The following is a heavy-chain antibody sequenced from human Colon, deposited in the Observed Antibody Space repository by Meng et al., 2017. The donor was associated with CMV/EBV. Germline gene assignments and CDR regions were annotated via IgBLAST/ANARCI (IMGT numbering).Heavy chain of an antibody. CDR3: GRNRVDH. D-gene: IGHD3-10*01. CDR1: GFTFRSYW. CDR2: IKQDGSEK. Sequence: GESLKISCEASGFTFRSYWMTWVRQAPGRGLEWVASIKQDGSEKNYVDSVKGRFTISRDNAKSSLYLQMNSLRDEDTAVYYCGRNRVDHWGQGTLVTVSS. V-gene: IGHV3-7*01. J-gene: IGHJ4*02.